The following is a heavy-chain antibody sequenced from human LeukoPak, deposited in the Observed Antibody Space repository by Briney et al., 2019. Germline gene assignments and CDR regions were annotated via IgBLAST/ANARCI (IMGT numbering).Heavy chain of an antibody. J-gene: IGHJ3*01. Sequence: GGSLRLSCAASAFIFSSYSMSWVRQAPRNGLEWVASITSVSTYEFYADSVRGRFAISRDNHKNSLILQMSSLTADDTAVYYCARDRNDYGDPDAFDFWGQGTLVTVSS. CDR2: ITSVSTYE. D-gene: IGHD4-17*01. V-gene: IGHV3-21*01. CDR3: ARDRNDYGDPDAFDF. CDR1: AFIFSSYS.